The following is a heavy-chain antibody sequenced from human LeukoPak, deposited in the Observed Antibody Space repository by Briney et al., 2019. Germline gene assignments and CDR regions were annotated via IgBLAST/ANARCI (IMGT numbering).Heavy chain of an antibody. CDR3: ARDYISYGGNSKSFDY. D-gene: IGHD4-23*01. CDR1: GGTFSSYA. V-gene: IGHV1-18*01. Sequence: ASVKVSCKASGGTFSSYAISWVRQAPGQGLEWMGWISAYNGNTNYAQKLQGRVTMTTDTSTSTAYMELRSLRSDDTAVYYCARDYISYGGNSKSFDYWGQGTLVTVSS. CDR2: ISAYNGNT. J-gene: IGHJ4*02.